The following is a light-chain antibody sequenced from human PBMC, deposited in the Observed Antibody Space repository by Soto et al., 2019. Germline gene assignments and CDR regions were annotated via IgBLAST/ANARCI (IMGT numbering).Light chain of an antibody. Sequence: QSALTQPPSASGSPGQSVAISCTGTSRDVGGQNYVSWYQQHPGKAPKLIIYAVSNRPSGVPDRFSGSKSGNTASLTISGLGAEDEADYYCCSHAGNNNYVFGTGTKVTVL. CDR3: CSHAGNNNYV. CDR1: SRDVGGQNY. V-gene: IGLV2-8*01. J-gene: IGLJ1*01. CDR2: AVS.